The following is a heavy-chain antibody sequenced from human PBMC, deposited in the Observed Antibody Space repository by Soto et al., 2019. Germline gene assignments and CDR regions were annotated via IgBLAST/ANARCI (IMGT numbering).Heavy chain of an antibody. V-gene: IGHV3-33*01. J-gene: IGHJ6*02. CDR3: ARADCTGAYCYSWPFNYGVDV. CDR2: IWYDGSNK. CDR1: GFTFNTYG. Sequence: GGSLRLSCTTSGFTFNTYGMHWVRQAPGKGLEWVAIIWYDGSNKYYADSVKGRFTISRDNSKNTLYLQMNSLRAEDTALYYCARADCTGAYCYSWPFNYGVDVWGHATPVTVSS. D-gene: IGHD2-15*01.